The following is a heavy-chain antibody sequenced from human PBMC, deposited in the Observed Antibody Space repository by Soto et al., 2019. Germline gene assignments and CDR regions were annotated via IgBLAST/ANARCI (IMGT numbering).Heavy chain of an antibody. D-gene: IGHD5-12*01. J-gene: IGHJ6*02. CDR1: GGTFSNYA. Sequence: SVKVSCKASGGTFSNYAISCVLQSPVQGLEWMGGIIPIFGTANYAQKFQGRVTITADESTSTAYMELSSLRSEDTAVYYCARRRGYSSYGMDVWGQGTTVTVSS. V-gene: IGHV1-69*13. CDR2: IIPIFGTA. CDR3: ARRRGYSSYGMDV.